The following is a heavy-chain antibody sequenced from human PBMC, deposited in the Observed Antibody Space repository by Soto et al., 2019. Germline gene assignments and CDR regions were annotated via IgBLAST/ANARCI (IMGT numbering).Heavy chain of an antibody. J-gene: IGHJ4*02. CDR2: IFYSGST. Sequence: SEPLSLTCTVSGGSISSSSYYWSWIRQPPGKGLEWIGFIFYSGSTNYNPSLKGRVTISIDTSKNQFSLKLSSVTAADTAVYYCARRYGYSFDYWGQGTLVTVSS. CDR1: GGSISSSSYY. D-gene: IGHD4-4*01. V-gene: IGHV4-61*01. CDR3: ARRYGYSFDY.